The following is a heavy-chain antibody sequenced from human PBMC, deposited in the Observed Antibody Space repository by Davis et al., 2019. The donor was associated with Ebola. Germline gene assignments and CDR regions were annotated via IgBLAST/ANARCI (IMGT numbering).Heavy chain of an antibody. CDR1: GFIFSNSW. V-gene: IGHV3-74*01. CDR3: MSLSGAS. J-gene: IGHJ5*02. D-gene: IGHD3-16*02. Sequence: GESLKISCAASGFIFSNSWMSWVRQRPGEGLVWVSHINRDGTTTNYADSVNGRFTIFRDNAKNTLYLQMNSLRVQDTAVYYCMSLSGASWGPGTLVTVSS. CDR2: INRDGTTT.